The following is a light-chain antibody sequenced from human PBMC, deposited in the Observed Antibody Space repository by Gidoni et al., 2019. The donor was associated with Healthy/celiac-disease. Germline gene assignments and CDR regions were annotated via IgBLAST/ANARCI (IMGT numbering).Light chain of an antibody. CDR3: QQYYSTPQT. CDR2: WAS. V-gene: IGKV4-1*01. Sequence: DIVLTQSPDSLAVSLGERATSNCKSSQSVLYCSNNQNALAWYQQKPGQPPKLLIYWASTRESGVPDRFSGSGSGTDFTLTISSLQAEDVAVYYCQQYYSTPQTFGQXTKVEIK. J-gene: IGKJ1*01. CDR1: QSVLYCSNNQNA.